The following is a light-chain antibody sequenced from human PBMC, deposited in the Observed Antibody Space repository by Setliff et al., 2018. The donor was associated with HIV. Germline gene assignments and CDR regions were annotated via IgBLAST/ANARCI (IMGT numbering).Light chain of an antibody. J-gene: IGLJ1*01. CDR1: SSDVGGYDY. CDR3: SSYTSISTHV. V-gene: IGLV2-14*01. CDR2: DVS. Sequence: QSALTQPASVSGSPGQSIAISCTGTSSDVGGYDYVSWFQQHPGKAPKLMIYDVSKRPSGVSNRFSGSKSDNTASLTISGLQAEDEADYFCSSYTSISTHVFGTGTKVTVL.